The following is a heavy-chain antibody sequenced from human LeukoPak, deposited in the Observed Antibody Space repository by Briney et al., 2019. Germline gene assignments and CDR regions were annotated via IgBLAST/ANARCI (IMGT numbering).Heavy chain of an antibody. J-gene: IGHJ6*02. CDR1: GYTFTSYD. D-gene: IGHD6-13*01. V-gene: IGHV1-8*01. CDR3: ARGRSIAIRSWYRADHYGMDV. Sequence: GASVKVSCKASGYTFTSYDINWVRQATGQGLEWMGWMNPNSGNTGYAQKFQGRVTMTRNTSISTAYMELSSLRSEDTAVYYCARGRSIAIRSWYRADHYGMDVWGQGTTVTVSS. CDR2: MNPNSGNT.